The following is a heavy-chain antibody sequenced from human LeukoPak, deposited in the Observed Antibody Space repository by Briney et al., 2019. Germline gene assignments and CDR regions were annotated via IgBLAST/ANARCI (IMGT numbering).Heavy chain of an antibody. V-gene: IGHV4-34*01. Sequence: SETLSLTCAVYGGSFCGYYWSWIRPPPGKGLEWIGEINHSGSTNYNPSLKSRVTISVDTSKNQFSLKLSSVTAADSAVYYCARGCCSSSSVWFDPWGQGTLVAVSS. CDR1: GGSFCGYY. J-gene: IGHJ5*02. CDR2: INHSGST. CDR3: ARGCCSSSSVWFDP. D-gene: IGHD6-6*01.